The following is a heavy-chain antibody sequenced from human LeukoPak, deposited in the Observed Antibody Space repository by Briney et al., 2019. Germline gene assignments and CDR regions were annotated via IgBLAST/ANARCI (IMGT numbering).Heavy chain of an antibody. D-gene: IGHD5/OR15-5a*01. Sequence: ASVKVACKASGYTFTSYGISWVRQAPGQGLEWMGWISAYNGNTNYAQKLQGRVTMTTDTSTSTAYMELRSLRPDDTAVYYCARCLTTGYYYYGMDVWGQGTTVTVSS. V-gene: IGHV1-18*01. J-gene: IGHJ6*02. CDR1: GYTFTSYG. CDR2: ISAYNGNT. CDR3: ARCLTTGYYYYGMDV.